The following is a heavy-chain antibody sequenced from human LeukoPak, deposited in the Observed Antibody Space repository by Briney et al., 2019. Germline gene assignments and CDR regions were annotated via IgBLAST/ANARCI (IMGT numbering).Heavy chain of an antibody. CDR2: IKSTTDGRTT. CDR1: GFTFSHAW. J-gene: IGHJ6*02. Sequence: GGSLRLSCAASGFTFSHAWMTWVRQAPGKGLEWVGLIKSTTDGRTTDYAAPVKGRFTISRDDSKSTLYLQMNSLKTEDTAVYYCVWSRSFYYYYAMDVWGQGTTVTVSS. CDR3: VWSRSFYYYYAMDV. V-gene: IGHV3-15*01. D-gene: IGHD3-3*01.